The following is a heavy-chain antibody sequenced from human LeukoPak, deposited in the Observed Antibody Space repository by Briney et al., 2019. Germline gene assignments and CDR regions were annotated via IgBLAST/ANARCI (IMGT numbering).Heavy chain of an antibody. CDR2: INGDGDDT. CDR1: GFTVDDYA. J-gene: IGHJ4*02. Sequence: PGGSLRLSCAASGFTVDDYAMHWVRQAPGKGLEWVSIINGDGDDTRHAESVKGRFTISRDNTKNSLYLQMNSLRTEDTALYYCVKDRGTIFNVVNYPFDYWGQGTLVTVSS. D-gene: IGHD3-3*01. V-gene: IGHV3-43*02. CDR3: VKDRGTIFNVVNYPFDY.